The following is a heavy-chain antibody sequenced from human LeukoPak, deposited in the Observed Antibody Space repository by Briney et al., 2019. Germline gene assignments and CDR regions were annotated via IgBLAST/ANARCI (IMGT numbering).Heavy chain of an antibody. CDR2: IYYSGST. Sequence: PSETLSLTCTVSGGSINSYYWSWIRQPPGKGLEWIGYIYYSGSTNYNPSLKSRVTISVDTSKNQFSLKLSSVTAADTAVYYCARDPSGYFNYWGQGTLVTVSS. CDR1: GGSINSYY. J-gene: IGHJ4*02. V-gene: IGHV4-59*01. CDR3: ARDPSGYFNY. D-gene: IGHD3-22*01.